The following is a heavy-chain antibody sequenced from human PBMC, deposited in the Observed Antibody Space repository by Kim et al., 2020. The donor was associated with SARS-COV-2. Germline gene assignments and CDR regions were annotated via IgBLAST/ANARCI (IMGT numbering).Heavy chain of an antibody. CDR2: IYTSGST. CDR1: GGSISSYY. V-gene: IGHV4-4*07. D-gene: IGHD1-26*01. CDR3: ARGGPVGARGDYYYGMDV. Sequence: SETLSLTCTVSGGSISSYYWSWIRQPAGKGLEWIGRIYTSGSTNYNPSLKSRVTMSVDTSKNQFSLKLSSVTAADTAVYYCARGGPVGARGDYYYGMDVWGQGTTVTVSS. J-gene: IGHJ6*02.